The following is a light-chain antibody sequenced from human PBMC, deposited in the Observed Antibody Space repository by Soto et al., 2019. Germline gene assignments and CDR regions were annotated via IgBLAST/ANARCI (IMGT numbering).Light chain of an antibody. Sequence: EIVMTQSPATLSVSPGERATLSCRASQNVRSNLAWYHQKPGQAPRLLISDASTRATGIPARFSGSGSGTEFTLTITSLQSEDFAVYYCQQHDNWPLSFGGGTRVEIK. CDR1: QNVRSN. CDR3: QQHDNWPLS. V-gene: IGKV3-15*01. CDR2: DAS. J-gene: IGKJ4*01.